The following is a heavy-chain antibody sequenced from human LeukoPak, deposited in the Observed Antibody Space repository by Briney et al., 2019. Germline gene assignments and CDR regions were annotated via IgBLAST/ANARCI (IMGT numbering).Heavy chain of an antibody. CDR1: GGTFSSYA. CDR3: ATGHGGHSGTYTEFDY. V-gene: IGHV1-69*13. D-gene: IGHD1-26*01. CDR2: IIPIFGTA. J-gene: IGHJ4*02. Sequence: SVKVSCKASGGTFSSYAISWVRQAPGQGLDWMGGIIPIFGTANYVQKFQGRVTITADESTSTAYMELSSLRSEDTAVYYCATGHGGHSGTYTEFDYWGQGTLVTVSS.